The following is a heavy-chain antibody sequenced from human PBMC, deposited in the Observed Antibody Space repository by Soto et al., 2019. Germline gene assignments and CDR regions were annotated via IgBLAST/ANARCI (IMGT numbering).Heavy chain of an antibody. CDR3: ARDNYDFWSGYRQNYGMDV. J-gene: IGHJ6*02. D-gene: IGHD3-3*01. V-gene: IGHV1-2*02. Sequence: ASVKVSCKASGYTFTGYYMHWLRQAPGQGLEWMGWINPNSGGTNYAQKFQGRVTMTRDTSISTAYMELSRLRSDDTAVYYCARDNYDFWSGYRQNYGMDVWGQGTMVTVSS. CDR1: GYTFTGYY. CDR2: INPNSGGT.